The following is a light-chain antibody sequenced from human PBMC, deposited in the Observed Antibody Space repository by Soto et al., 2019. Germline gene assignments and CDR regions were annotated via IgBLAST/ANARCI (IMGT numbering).Light chain of an antibody. Sequence: EIVMTQSPATLSVSPGERATLSCKASQSVSSNLAWYQQKPGQAPRLLIYGASTRATGIPAMFSGSGSGTEFTLTISSLQSEDFAVYYCQQYNNWPPANTFGQGTKLEIK. J-gene: IGKJ2*01. CDR2: GAS. CDR1: QSVSSN. CDR3: QQYNNWPPANT. V-gene: IGKV3-15*01.